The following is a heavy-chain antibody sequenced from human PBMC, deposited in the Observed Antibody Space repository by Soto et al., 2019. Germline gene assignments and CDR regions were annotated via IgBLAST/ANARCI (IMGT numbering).Heavy chain of an antibody. Sequence: PSETLSLTCTVSGASVSSATHYWTWIRQSAGGGLEWIGRIYSSGSTNYNPSLKSRVTISLDTSMNHFSLRLSSVTAADTAVYYCARGQRFSDWFDPWGQGTLVTVSS. D-gene: IGHD3-3*01. V-gene: IGHV4-61*02. CDR3: ARGQRFSDWFDP. J-gene: IGHJ5*02. CDR1: GASVSSATHY. CDR2: IYSSGST.